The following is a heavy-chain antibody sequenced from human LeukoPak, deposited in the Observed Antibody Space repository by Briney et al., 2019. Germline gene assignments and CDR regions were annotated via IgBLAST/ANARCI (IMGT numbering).Heavy chain of an antibody. CDR3: ASWRSGFDWSTFDY. D-gene: IGHD3-9*01. Sequence: PGGSLRLSCAASGFTFSSYWMSWVRQAPGKGLEWVANIKQDGSEKYYVDSVKGRFTISRDNAKNSLYLQMNSLRAEDTAVYYCASWRSGFDWSTFDYWGQGTLVTVSS. J-gene: IGHJ4*02. CDR1: GFTFSSYW. CDR2: IKQDGSEK. V-gene: IGHV3-7*05.